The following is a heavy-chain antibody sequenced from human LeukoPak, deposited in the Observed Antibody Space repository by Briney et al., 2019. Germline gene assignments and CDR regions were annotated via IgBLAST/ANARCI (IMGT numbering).Heavy chain of an antibody. J-gene: IGHJ5*02. Sequence: GGSLRLSCAASGFTFSSYAMSWVRQAPGKGLEWVSTIRDSGSSTYYADSVKGRFTISRYNSNNTLCLQMNSLRAEDTALYYSAKDLSSSGTSPKWAPWGQGT. D-gene: IGHD3-22*01. CDR3: AKDLSSSGTSPKWAP. CDR2: IRDSGSST. CDR1: GFTFSSYA. V-gene: IGHV3-23*01.